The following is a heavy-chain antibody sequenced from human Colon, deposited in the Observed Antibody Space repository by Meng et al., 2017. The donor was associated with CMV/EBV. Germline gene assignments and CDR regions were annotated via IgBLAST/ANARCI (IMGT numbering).Heavy chain of an antibody. CDR2: ISHSGST. V-gene: IGHV4-4*02. CDR3: ANIAAAGN. CDR1: GASISSSNW. J-gene: IGHJ4*02. D-gene: IGHD6-13*01. Sequence: SETLSLTCAVSGASISSSNWWSWVRQPPGKGLEWIGEISHSGSTNYNPSLKSRVTISVDTSKNQFSLKLSSVTAADTAVYYCANIAAAGNWGQGTLVTVSS.